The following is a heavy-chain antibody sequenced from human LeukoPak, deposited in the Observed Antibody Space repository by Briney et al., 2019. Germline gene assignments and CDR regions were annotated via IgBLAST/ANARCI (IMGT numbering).Heavy chain of an antibody. V-gene: IGHV3-23*01. J-gene: IGHJ4*02. D-gene: IGHD1-26*01. CDR2: ISGSGGSK. CDR1: GLSFTSYS. CDR3: AKTFIYSGSSPFDY. Sequence: GRSLSPSCAASGLSFTSYSMSWVRQAPRRGLGWVSAISGSGGSKYYADSVKGRFTISRDNSKNTLYLQMNSLRAEDTAAYYCAKTFIYSGSSPFDYWGQGTLVTVSS.